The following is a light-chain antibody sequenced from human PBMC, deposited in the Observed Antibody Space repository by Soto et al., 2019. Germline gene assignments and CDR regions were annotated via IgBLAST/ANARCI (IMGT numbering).Light chain of an antibody. CDR3: QQYNDGPRWT. V-gene: IGKV3-15*01. Sequence: EIIRTQSPDTLSVSPRDRAALSCSASQSVSSNLAWYQQKPGQSPRLLIYDASTRATDIPARFSGSGSGTEFTLTISSLQSEDFAVYYCQQYNDGPRWTVGQGTKAAIK. CDR1: QSVSSN. J-gene: IGKJ1*01. CDR2: DAS.